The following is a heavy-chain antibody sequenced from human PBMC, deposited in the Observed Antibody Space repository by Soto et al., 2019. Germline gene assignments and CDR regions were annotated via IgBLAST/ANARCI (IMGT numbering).Heavy chain of an antibody. Sequence: QVQLVQSGAEVKKPGSSVKVSCKASGGTFSSYAISWVRQAPGQGLEWMGGIIPIFGTANYAQKFQGRVTITADESTSTAYRELSSLRSEDTAVYYCARGGVGPGIAVAGAGSYFDYWGQGTLVTVSS. CDR1: GGTFSSYA. V-gene: IGHV1-69*01. CDR2: IIPIFGTA. J-gene: IGHJ4*02. CDR3: ARGGVGPGIAVAGAGSYFDY. D-gene: IGHD6-19*01.